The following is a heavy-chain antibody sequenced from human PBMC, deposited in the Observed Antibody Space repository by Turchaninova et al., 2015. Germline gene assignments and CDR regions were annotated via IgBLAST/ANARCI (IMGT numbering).Heavy chain of an antibody. J-gene: IGHJ4*02. CDR1: GFPVRGSY. V-gene: IGHV3-11*04. CDR3: ARDHVAPGLIFDY. D-gene: IGHD6-13*01. Sequence: QVHLVESGGGVVTPGGSLRPSCAAAGFPVRGSYMGGVRQAPGKGLEWVSYISSGGSNTYYADSVKGRFTISRDNAKNSLYLQINSLRAEDTAVYYCARDHVAPGLIFDYWGQGSLVTVSS. CDR2: ISSGGSNT.